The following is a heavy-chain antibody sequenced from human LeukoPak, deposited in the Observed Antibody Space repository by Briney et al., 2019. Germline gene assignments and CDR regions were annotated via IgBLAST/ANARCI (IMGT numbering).Heavy chain of an antibody. CDR1: GGSISSYY. CDR2: IYYSGST. CDR3: ASGSGYYYYFHY. Sequence: DPSETLSLTCTVSGGSISSYYWSWIRQPPGKGLEWIGYIYYSGSTNYNPSPKSRVTISVDTSKNQFSLKLSSVTAADTAVYYCASGSGYYYYFHYWGQGTLVTVSS. J-gene: IGHJ4*02. V-gene: IGHV4-59*01. D-gene: IGHD3-3*01.